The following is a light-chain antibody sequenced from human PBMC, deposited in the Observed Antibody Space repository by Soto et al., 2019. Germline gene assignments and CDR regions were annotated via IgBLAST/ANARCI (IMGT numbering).Light chain of an antibody. CDR3: VQTIHWPYT. J-gene: IGKJ2*01. V-gene: IGKV2-30*01. CDR1: HSLESSDGNTF. CDR2: KIS. Sequence: DVVMTQSPLSLPVTLGQPASISCRSSHSLESSDGNTFLNWFQQRPGQSPRRLLYKISERDSGVPDRFSGSGSGTDFTLKISRVEADDVWMYYCVQTIHWPYTFGQGTKLEIK.